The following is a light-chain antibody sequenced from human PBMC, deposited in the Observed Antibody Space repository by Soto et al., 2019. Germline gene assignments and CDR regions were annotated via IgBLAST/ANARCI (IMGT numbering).Light chain of an antibody. Sequence: EIVMTQSPATLSVSPGERATLSCRASQSVSSNLAWYQQKPGQAPRLLIYRASSRATGIPARFSGSGSGTEFTLTISSLQSEDVAVYYCQYYNHWWTFGQGTKVDI. CDR2: RAS. J-gene: IGKJ1*01. CDR3: QYYNHWWT. V-gene: IGKV3-15*01. CDR1: QSVSSN.